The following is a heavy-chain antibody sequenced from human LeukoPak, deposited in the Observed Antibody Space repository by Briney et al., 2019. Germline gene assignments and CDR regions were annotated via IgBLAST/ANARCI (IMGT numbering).Heavy chain of an antibody. D-gene: IGHD3-10*01. Sequence: SETLSLTCTVSGGSISSSSYYWGWIRQPPGKGLERIGSIYYSGSTYYNPSLKSRVTISVDTSKNQFSLKLSSVTAADTAVYYCAGPFEVRGVIGAFDIWGQGTMVTVSS. CDR2: IYYSGST. V-gene: IGHV4-39*07. CDR1: GGSISSSSYY. J-gene: IGHJ3*02. CDR3: AGPFEVRGVIGAFDI.